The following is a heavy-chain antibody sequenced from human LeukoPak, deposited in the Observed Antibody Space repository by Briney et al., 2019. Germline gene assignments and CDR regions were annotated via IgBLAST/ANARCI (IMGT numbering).Heavy chain of an antibody. V-gene: IGHV1-2*02. CDR1: GYTFTGCY. CDR2: INPNSGAT. J-gene: IGHJ5*02. CDR3: ARGLDLYPGYSYGQNWFDP. Sequence: ASVKVSCKASGYTFTGCYIHWVRQAPGQGLEWMGWINPNSGATKYAQKIQGRVTMTRDTSISTVYRELSRLRSDDTAVYYCARGLDLYPGYSYGQNWFDPWGQGTLVTVSS. D-gene: IGHD5-18*01.